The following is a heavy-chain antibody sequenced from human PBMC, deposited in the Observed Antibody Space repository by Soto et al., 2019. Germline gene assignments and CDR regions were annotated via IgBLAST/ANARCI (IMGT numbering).Heavy chain of an antibody. Sequence: SVKVSCKASGGTFSSYAISWVRQAPGQGLEWMGGIIPIFGTANYAQKFQGRVTITADESTSTAYMELSSLRSEDTAVYYCASSRYSSSWYNCFDPWGQGTLVTVSS. J-gene: IGHJ5*02. CDR2: IIPIFGTA. CDR3: ASSRYSSSWYNCFDP. CDR1: GGTFSSYA. D-gene: IGHD6-13*01. V-gene: IGHV1-69*13.